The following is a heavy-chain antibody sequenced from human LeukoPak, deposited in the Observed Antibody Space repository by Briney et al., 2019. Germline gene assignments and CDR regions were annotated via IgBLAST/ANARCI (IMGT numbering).Heavy chain of an antibody. D-gene: IGHD1-26*01. CDR1: GGSISSYY. CDR3: ARQNVKVGAPPFDF. V-gene: IGHV4-59*08. CDR2: IYYGGST. J-gene: IGHJ4*02. Sequence: PSETLSLTCTVSGGSISSYYWSWIRQPPGKGLEWIGYIYYGGSTNYNPSLKSRVSISIDTSKNQFSLKLSSVTAADTAVYYCARQNVKVGAPPFDFWGQGTLVTVSS.